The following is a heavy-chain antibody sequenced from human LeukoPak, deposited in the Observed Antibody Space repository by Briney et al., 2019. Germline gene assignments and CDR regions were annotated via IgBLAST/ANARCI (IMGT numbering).Heavy chain of an antibody. CDR2: IYYSGST. CDR1: GGSISSYY. Sequence: PSETLSLTCTVSGGSISSYYWSWIRQPPGKGLEWIGYIYYSGSTNYNPSLKSRVTISVDTSKNQFSLKLSSVTAADTAVYYCARGGRGIGDFDHWGQGTLVTVSS. CDR3: ARGGRGIGDFDH. D-gene: IGHD3-3*02. J-gene: IGHJ4*02. V-gene: IGHV4-59*01.